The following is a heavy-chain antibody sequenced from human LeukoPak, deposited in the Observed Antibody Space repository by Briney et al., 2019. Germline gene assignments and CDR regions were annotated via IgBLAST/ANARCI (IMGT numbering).Heavy chain of an antibody. CDR2: ISAYNGDT. CDR1: GYTFTSYG. V-gene: IGHV1-18*01. CDR3: AREAEDIVVVPAAIAYYYYYMDV. J-gene: IGHJ6*03. Sequence: ASVKVSCKASGYTFTSYGISWVRQAPGQGLEWMGWISAYNGDTNYAQKLQGRVTMTTDTSTSTAYMELRSLRSDDTAVYYCAREAEDIVVVPAAIAYYYYYMDVWGKGTTVTVSS. D-gene: IGHD2-2*02.